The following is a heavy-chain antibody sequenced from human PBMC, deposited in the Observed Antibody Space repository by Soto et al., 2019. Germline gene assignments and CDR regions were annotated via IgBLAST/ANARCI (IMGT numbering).Heavy chain of an antibody. CDR3: AKDGGYSSGSYYFDW. Sequence: EVQLLESGGGSVQPGGSLTLSCATSAFTFSSYAMNWVCQAPGKGLEWVSGVSGSGATTNLADSVKGRFIVSRDNSKNTLYLQMSSLRAEDTAIYYCAKDGGYSSGSYYFDWWGQGALVTVSS. CDR2: VSGSGATT. CDR1: AFTFSSYA. J-gene: IGHJ4*02. V-gene: IGHV3-23*01. D-gene: IGHD6-25*01.